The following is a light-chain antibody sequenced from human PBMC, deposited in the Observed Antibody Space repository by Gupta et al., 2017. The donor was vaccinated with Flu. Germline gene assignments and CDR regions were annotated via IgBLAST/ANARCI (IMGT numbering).Light chain of an antibody. Sequence: PSLRQPSVGDTSQIACRVSRRVSTFIHWYQQKPGKAPKLLMYYVSKGYSGIPSRFSASGSGTDYTLTITGLQPEDCATYYCQESSDASYAFGQGTKLEIK. CDR1: RRVSTF. J-gene: IGKJ2*01. CDR3: QESSDASYA. CDR2: YVS. V-gene: IGKV1-39*01.